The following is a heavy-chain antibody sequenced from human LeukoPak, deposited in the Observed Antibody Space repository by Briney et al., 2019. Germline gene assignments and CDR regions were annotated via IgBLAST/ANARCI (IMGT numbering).Heavy chain of an antibody. V-gene: IGHV3-23*01. Sequence: GSLRLSCVASGFSFGNYAMSWVRQAPGKGLQWVSQISGTGGATWYAGFARDRFTISRDNSRKTLYLRMSGLRVEDTAMYYCVKDPRDTYGTNWFVSWGQGTLLIVSS. CDR3: VKDPRDTYGTNWFVS. J-gene: IGHJ5*01. D-gene: IGHD2-21*01. CDR2: ISGTGGAT. CDR1: GFSFGNYA.